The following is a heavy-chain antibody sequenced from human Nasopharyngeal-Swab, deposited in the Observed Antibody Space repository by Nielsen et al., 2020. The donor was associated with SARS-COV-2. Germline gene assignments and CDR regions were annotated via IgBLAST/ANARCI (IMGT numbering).Heavy chain of an antibody. CDR3: ARARGSSSFLDY. D-gene: IGHD6-6*01. J-gene: IGHJ4*02. CDR2: INHSGST. V-gene: IGHV4-34*01. Sequence: SETLSLTCAVYGGSFSGYYWSWIRQPPGKGLEWIGEINHSGSTNYNPSLKSRVTISVDTSKNQFSLKLSSVTPEDTAVYYCARARGSSSFLDYWGQGTLVTVSS. CDR1: GGSFSGYY.